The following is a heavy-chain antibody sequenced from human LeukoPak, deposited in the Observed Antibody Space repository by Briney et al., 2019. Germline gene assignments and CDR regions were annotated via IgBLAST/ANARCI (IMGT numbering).Heavy chain of an antibody. CDR3: AKGSTYYYDSSGYNPFDY. V-gene: IGHV3-9*01. CDR1: GFTFDDYA. Sequence: PGRSLRLSCAASGFTFDDYAMHWVRQAPGKGLEWVSGISWNSGSIGYADSVKGRFTISRDNAKNSPYLQMNSLRAEDTALYYCAKGSTYYYDSSGYNPFDYWGQGTLVTVSS. J-gene: IGHJ4*02. CDR2: ISWNSGSI. D-gene: IGHD3-22*01.